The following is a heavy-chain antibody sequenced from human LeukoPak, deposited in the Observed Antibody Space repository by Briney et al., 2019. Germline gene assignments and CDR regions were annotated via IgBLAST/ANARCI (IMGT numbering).Heavy chain of an antibody. V-gene: IGHV3-23*01. CDR1: GFTFSSYA. CDR3: AKGSPYYDSSGYYLDAFDI. CDR2: ISGSGGST. J-gene: IGHJ3*02. D-gene: IGHD3-22*01. Sequence: GGSLRLSCAASGFTFSSYAMSWVRQAPGKGLEWVSAISGSGGSTYYADSVKGRFTISRDNSKNTLYLQMNSLRAEDTAVYYCAKGSPYYDSSGYYLDAFDIWGQGTMVTVSS.